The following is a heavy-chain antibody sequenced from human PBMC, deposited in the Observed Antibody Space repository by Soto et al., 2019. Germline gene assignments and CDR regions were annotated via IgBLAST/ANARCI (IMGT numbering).Heavy chain of an antibody. Sequence: SETLSLTCTVSGDSVSSVGFHWAWLRRPPGKGLEWIGYIYNGGSTYYRPSLESRMHMSLDATRNHYSLRLTSVTAADTATYYCAHEGQYVPRYFDYWGQGTLVTVSS. D-gene: IGHD2-2*01. CDR2: IYNGGST. CDR1: GDSVSSVGFH. V-gene: IGHV4-30-4*01. CDR3: AHEGQYVPRYFDY. J-gene: IGHJ4*02.